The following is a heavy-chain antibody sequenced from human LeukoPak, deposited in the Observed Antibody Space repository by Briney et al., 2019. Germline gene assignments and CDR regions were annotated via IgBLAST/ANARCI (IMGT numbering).Heavy chain of an antibody. CDR2: IIPIFGTA. J-gene: IGHJ4*02. D-gene: IGHD3-22*01. CDR3: VRGGYYYDSSGYYYVGYFDY. Sequence: ASVKVSCKASGGTFSSYAISWVRQAPGQGLEWMGGIIPIFGTANYAQKFQGRVTITTDEYTSTAYMELSSLRSEDTAVYYCVRGGYYYDSSGYYYVGYFDYWGQGTLVTVSS. CDR1: GGTFSSYA. V-gene: IGHV1-69*05.